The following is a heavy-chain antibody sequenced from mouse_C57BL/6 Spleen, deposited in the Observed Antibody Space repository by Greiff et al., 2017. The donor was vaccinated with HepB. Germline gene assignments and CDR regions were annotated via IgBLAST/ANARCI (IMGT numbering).Heavy chain of an antibody. D-gene: IGHD6-1*01. CDR1: GYTFTSYW. Sequence: QVQLQQPGAELVRPGSSVKLSCKASGYTFTSYWMHWVKQRPIQGLEWIGNIDPSDSETHYNQKFKDKATLTVDKSSSTAYMQLSSLTSEDSAVYYCSSRQGNAMDYWGQGTSVTVSS. V-gene: IGHV1-52*01. CDR3: SSRQGNAMDY. CDR2: IDPSDSET. J-gene: IGHJ4*01.